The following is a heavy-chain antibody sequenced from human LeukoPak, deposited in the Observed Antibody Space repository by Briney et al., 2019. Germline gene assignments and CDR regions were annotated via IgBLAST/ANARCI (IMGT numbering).Heavy chain of an antibody. CDR1: GGSFSGYY. D-gene: IGHD3-22*01. CDR3: ARTPPPDFYDSSGYYYEGGDY. V-gene: IGHV4-34*01. J-gene: IGHJ4*02. Sequence: PSETLSLTCAVYGGSFSGYYWSWIRQPPGKGLEWIGEINHSGSTNYNPSLKSRVTISVDTSKNQFSLKLSSVTAADTAVYYCARTPPPDFYDSSGYYYEGGDYWGQGTLVTVSS. CDR2: INHSGST.